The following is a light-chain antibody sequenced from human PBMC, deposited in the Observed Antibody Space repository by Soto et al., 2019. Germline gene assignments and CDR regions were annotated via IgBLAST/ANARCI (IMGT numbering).Light chain of an antibody. CDR2: RAS. CDR1: QCVSTN. J-gene: IGKJ2*01. Sequence: ETVMTQSPATLSVSPGERATLSCRASQCVSTNLAWYQQKPGQAPRLLIYRASTRATGIPDRFSGSGFGTEFTLTISGLQSEDFAVYFCQQYNNWPPYTFGQGTKLQIK. CDR3: QQYNNWPPYT. V-gene: IGKV3-15*01.